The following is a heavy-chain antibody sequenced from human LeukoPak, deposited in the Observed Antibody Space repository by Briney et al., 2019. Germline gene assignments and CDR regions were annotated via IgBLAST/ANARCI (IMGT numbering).Heavy chain of an antibody. CDR2: VWYDGSNK. D-gene: IGHD3-3*01. CDR3: AKDGSIFGVVRAEFDY. J-gene: IGHJ4*02. V-gene: IGHV3-33*06. CDR1: GFTFSSYG. Sequence: GGSLRLSCAASGFTFSSYGMHWVRQAPGKGLEWVAVVWYDGSNKYYADSVKGRFTISRDNSKNTLYLQMNSLRAEDTAVYYCAKDGSIFGVVRAEFDYWGQGTLVTVSS.